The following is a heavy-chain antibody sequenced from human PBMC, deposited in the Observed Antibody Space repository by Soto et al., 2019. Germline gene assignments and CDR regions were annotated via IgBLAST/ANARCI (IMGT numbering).Heavy chain of an antibody. CDR3: AKDSTPYCGSDCYWGDFDY. CDR2: ISWNSGSI. V-gene: IGHV3-9*01. J-gene: IGHJ4*02. D-gene: IGHD2-21*01. Sequence: EVQLVESGGGLVQPGRSLRLSCAASGFTFDDYAMHWVRQAPGKGLEWVSGISWNSGSIGYADSVQGRFTISRDNAKNSLYLQMNSLSAEDTALYYCAKDSTPYCGSDCYWGDFDYWGQGTLVPVSS. CDR1: GFTFDDYA.